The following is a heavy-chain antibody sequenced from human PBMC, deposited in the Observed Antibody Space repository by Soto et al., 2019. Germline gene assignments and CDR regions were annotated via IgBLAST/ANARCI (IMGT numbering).Heavy chain of an antibody. V-gene: IGHV1-69*06. CDR3: ARDVSYSSGWGGTDY. D-gene: IGHD6-19*01. Sequence: QVQLVQSGAEVKKPGSSVKVSCKASGGTFSSYAISWVRQAPGQGLEWMGGIIPIFGTANYAQKFQGRVTITEDKSTSTAYMELSSLRAEDTAVYYCARDVSYSSGWGGTDYWGQGTLVTVSS. CDR1: GGTFSSYA. J-gene: IGHJ4*02. CDR2: IIPIFGTA.